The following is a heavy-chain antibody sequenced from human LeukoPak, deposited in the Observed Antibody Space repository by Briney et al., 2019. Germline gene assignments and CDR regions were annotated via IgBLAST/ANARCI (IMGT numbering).Heavy chain of an antibody. Sequence: ASVKVSCKASGGTFSSYAINWVRQATGQGLEWMGWMNPNSGNTGYAQKFQGRVTMTRNTSISTAYMELSSLRSEDTAVYYCARGHELAGRCFDPWGQGTLVTVSS. D-gene: IGHD3-10*01. CDR3: ARGHELAGRCFDP. J-gene: IGHJ5*02. V-gene: IGHV1-8*02. CDR2: MNPNSGNT. CDR1: GGTFSSYA.